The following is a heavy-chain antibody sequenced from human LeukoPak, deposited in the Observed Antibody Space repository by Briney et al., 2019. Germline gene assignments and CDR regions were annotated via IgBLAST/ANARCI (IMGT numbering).Heavy chain of an antibody. CDR2: ISAYNGNT. Sequence: ASVKVSCKTSGYTFTSYFMFWVRQAPGQGLEWMGWISAYNGNTNYAQKLQGRVTMTTDTSTSTAYMELRSLRSDDTAVYYCAREAVAGTGARFDPWGQGTLVTVSS. D-gene: IGHD6-19*01. V-gene: IGHV1-18*01. J-gene: IGHJ5*02. CDR1: GYTFTSYF. CDR3: AREAVAGTGARFDP.